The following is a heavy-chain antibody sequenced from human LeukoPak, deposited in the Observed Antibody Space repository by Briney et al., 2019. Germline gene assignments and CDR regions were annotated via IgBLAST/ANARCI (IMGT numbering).Heavy chain of an antibody. D-gene: IGHD3-22*01. CDR2: IIPILGIA. Sequence: ASVKVSCKASGGTFSSYTISWVRQAPGQGLEWMGRIIPILGIANYAQKFQGRVTITADKSTSTAYMELSSLRSEDTAVYYCARDSPYDSSDPFDYWGRGTLVTVSS. CDR3: ARDSPYDSSDPFDY. V-gene: IGHV1-69*04. CDR1: GGTFSSYT. J-gene: IGHJ4*02.